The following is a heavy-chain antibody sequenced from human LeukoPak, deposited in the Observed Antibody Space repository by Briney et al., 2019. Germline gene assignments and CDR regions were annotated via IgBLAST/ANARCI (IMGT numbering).Heavy chain of an antibody. V-gene: IGHV1-46*01. CDR1: GYTFTSYY. Sequence: ASVKVSCKASGYTFTSYYMHWVRQAPGQGLEWMGIINPSGGSTGYAQKFQGRVTMTRDTSTSTVYMELSSLRSEDTAVYYCARDRNYYDTAYYFDYWGQGTLVTVSS. J-gene: IGHJ4*02. CDR3: ARDRNYYDTAYYFDY. CDR2: INPSGGST. D-gene: IGHD3-22*01.